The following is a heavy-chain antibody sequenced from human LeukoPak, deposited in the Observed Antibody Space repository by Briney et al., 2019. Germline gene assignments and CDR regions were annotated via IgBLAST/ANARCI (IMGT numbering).Heavy chain of an antibody. Sequence: SVKVSCKASGGTFSSYAISWVRQAPGQGLEWMGRIIPILGIANYAQKFQGRVTITADKSTSTAYMELSSLKSEDTAVYYCARAGIRASHYFDYWGQGTLVTVSS. CDR1: GGTFSSYA. CDR3: ARAGIRASHYFDY. D-gene: IGHD3-3*02. V-gene: IGHV1-69*04. CDR2: IIPILGIA. J-gene: IGHJ4*02.